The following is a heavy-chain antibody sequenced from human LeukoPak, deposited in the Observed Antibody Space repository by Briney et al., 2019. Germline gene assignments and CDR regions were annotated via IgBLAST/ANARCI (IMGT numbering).Heavy chain of an antibody. CDR1: GFTFSSYS. CDR2: ISSSSSYI. J-gene: IGHJ4*02. V-gene: IGHV3-21*01. CDR3: AGLRGYSYGPIDHFDY. Sequence: KPGGSLRLSCAASGFTFSSYSMNWVRQAPGKGLEWVSSISSSSSYIYYADSVKGRFTISRDNAKNSLYLQMNSLRAEDTAVYYCAGLRGYSYGPIDHFDYWGQGTLVTVSS. D-gene: IGHD5-18*01.